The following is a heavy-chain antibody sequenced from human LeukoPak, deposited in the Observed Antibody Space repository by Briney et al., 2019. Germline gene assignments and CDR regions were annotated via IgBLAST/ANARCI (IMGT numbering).Heavy chain of an antibody. J-gene: IGHJ4*02. CDR3: ARSTTVTTDY. Sequence: ASVKVSCKASGDTLSSHAISWVRQAPGQGLEWMGGIFPIFGTSNYAQRFQGRVTITADESTSTAYMELSSLRSEDTAVYYCARSTTVTTDYWGQGTLVTVSS. V-gene: IGHV1-69*13. CDR2: IFPIFGTS. D-gene: IGHD4-17*01. CDR1: GDTLSSHA.